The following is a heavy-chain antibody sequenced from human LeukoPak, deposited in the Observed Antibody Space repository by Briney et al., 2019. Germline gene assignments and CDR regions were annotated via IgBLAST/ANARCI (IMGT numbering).Heavy chain of an antibody. CDR2: IKQDGSEK. CDR3: ARDRGNSYFDY. D-gene: IGHD3-10*01. J-gene: IGHJ4*02. CDR1: GFIFSDYW. Sequence: AGGPLRLSCAASGFIFSDYWMSYLRQAPGKGLEWVANIKQDGSEKYYLDSVKGRFTISRDNAKNSLSLQMNSLRAEDTAVYYCARDRGNSYFDYWGQGTLVTVSS. V-gene: IGHV3-7*03.